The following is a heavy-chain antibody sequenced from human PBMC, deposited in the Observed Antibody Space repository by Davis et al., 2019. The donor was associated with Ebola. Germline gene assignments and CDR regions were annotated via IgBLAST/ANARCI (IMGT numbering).Heavy chain of an antibody. CDR2: IIPIFGTA. D-gene: IGHD1-14*01. CDR1: GGTFSSYA. V-gene: IGHV1-69*05. J-gene: IGHJ5*02. Sequence: SVKVSCKASGGTFSSYAISWVRQAPGQGLEWMGGIIPIFGTANYAQKFQGRVTMTRNTSISTAYMELSSLRSEDTAVYYCASYRDNPEGFDPWGQGTLVTVSS. CDR3: ASYRDNPEGFDP.